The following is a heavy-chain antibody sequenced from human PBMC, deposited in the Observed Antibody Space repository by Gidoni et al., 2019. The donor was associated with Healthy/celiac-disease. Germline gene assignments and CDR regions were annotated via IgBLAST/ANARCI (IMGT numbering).Heavy chain of an antibody. CDR3: AKDIYSYGYGGFDY. CDR1: AFPFSSYG. D-gene: IGHD5-18*01. J-gene: IGHJ4*02. Sequence: QVPLVESGGGVVQPGRSLRLYCAASAFPFSSYGLHWVSQAPGKGLEWVAVISYDGSNKYYADSVKGRFTIARDNSKNTLYRKMNSLRAEDTAVDYCAKDIYSYGYGGFDYWGQGTLVTVSS. V-gene: IGHV3-30*18. CDR2: ISYDGSNK.